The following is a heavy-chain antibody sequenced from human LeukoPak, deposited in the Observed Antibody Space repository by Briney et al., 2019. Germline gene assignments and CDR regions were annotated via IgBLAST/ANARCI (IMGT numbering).Heavy chain of an antibody. Sequence: AGALTLSCAASGGTFSGSAMHWVRQASGKWLEWVGRIRSKANSYATAYAASVKGRFTISRDDSKNTAYLQMNSLKTEDTAVYYCTRRGLGYCSGGSCYTTYYGMDVWGQGTTVTVSS. J-gene: IGHJ6*02. V-gene: IGHV3-73*01. D-gene: IGHD2-15*01. CDR2: IRSKANSYAT. CDR1: GGTFSGSA. CDR3: TRRGLGYCSGGSCYTTYYGMDV.